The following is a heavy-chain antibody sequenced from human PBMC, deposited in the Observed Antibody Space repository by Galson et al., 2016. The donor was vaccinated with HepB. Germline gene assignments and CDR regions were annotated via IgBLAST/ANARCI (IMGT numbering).Heavy chain of an antibody. CDR3: ARLKGPSGWSFGFDH. CDR2: IYYQGNI. Sequence: EPLSLTCEVSGDSFTKDKWWSWVRQSPGKGLEWIGEIYYQGNINSNPSLESRLTISIDKTKNQFSLRLTSLTAADTAVYYCARLKGPSGWSFGFDHWGQGILVTVSS. D-gene: IGHD6-19*01. J-gene: IGHJ4*02. CDR1: GDSFTKDKW. V-gene: IGHV4/OR15-8*02.